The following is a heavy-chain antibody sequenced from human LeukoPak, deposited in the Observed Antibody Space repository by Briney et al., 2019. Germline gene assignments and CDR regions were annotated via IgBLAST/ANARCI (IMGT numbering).Heavy chain of an antibody. D-gene: IGHD2-2*01. CDR3: ARVVVVPAATGIAAAGVNWFDP. J-gene: IGHJ5*02. V-gene: IGHV1-18*01. Sequence: GASVKVSCKASGYTFTSYAMHWVRQAPGQGLEWMGWISAYNGNTNYAQKLQGRVTMTTDTSTSTAYMELRSLRSDDTAVYYCARVVVVPAATGIAAAGVNWFDPWGQGTLVTVSS. CDR2: ISAYNGNT. CDR1: GYTFTSYA.